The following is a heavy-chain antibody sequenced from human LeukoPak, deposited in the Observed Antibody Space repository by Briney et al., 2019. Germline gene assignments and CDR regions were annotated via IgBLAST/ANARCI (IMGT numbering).Heavy chain of an antibody. D-gene: IGHD3-22*01. V-gene: IGHV3-74*01. CDR1: GFTFSNFW. J-gene: IGHJ4*02. CDR2: INNDGSTT. CDR3: ARGRSGYYFDY. Sequence: GGSLRLSCAASGFTFSNFWMHWVRQVPGKGLVWVSRINNDGSTTGSADSVKGRFTISRDNADNTLYLQMNSLRAEDTAMYYCARGRSGYYFDYWGQGSLVTVSS.